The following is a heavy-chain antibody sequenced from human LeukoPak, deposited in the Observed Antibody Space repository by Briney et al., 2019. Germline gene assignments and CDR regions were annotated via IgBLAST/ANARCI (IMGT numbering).Heavy chain of an antibody. CDR1: AYQFSNYW. CDR3: ARRDTTYFDY. CDR2: IYPDDSDT. Sequence: GASLQISCKGAAYQFSNYWNAWVRPMPGEDLGWMGTIYPDDSDTRYSPSFQGQVPISADKSISTAYLQWTSLKASDTAIYYCARRDTTYFDYWGQGSLVTVSS. J-gene: IGHJ4*02. D-gene: IGHD1-1*01. V-gene: IGHV5-51*01.